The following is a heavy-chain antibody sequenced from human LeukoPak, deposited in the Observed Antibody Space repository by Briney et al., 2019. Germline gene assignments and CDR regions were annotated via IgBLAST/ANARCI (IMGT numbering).Heavy chain of an antibody. CDR3: ARIIISTKYYSGLDV. J-gene: IGHJ6*02. D-gene: IGHD3-3*02. Sequence: PGGSLRLSCAGSGFTFSTYVIHWVRQTPGKGLEWAALISYDGNSMYYADSVKGRFTISRDNSKNTVYPQMDSLRPEDTAVYYCARIIISTKYYSGLDVWGQGTTVTVSS. CDR2: ISYDGNSM. V-gene: IGHV3-30*03. CDR1: GFTFSTYV.